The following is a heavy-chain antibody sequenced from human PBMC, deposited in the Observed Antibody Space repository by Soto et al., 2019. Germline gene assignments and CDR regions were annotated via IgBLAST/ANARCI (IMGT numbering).Heavy chain of an antibody. CDR1: GFTFSSYS. V-gene: IGHV3-21*01. J-gene: IGHJ5*02. CDR2: ISSSSSYI. CDR3: ATECRPELNWFDP. Sequence: EVQLVESGGGLVKPGGSLRLSCAASGFTFSSYSMNWVRQAPGKGLEWVSSISSSSSYIYYADLVKGRFTISRDNAKYSLYLQMNSLRAEDTAVYYCATECRPELNWFDPWGQGTLVTVSS. D-gene: IGHD1-7*01.